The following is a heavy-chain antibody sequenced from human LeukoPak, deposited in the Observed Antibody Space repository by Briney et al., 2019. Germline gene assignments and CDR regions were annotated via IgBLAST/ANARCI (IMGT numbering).Heavy chain of an antibody. D-gene: IGHD5-12*01. CDR3: ARVYSGYGGYAIDS. Sequence: SETLSLTCTVSGGSISSYYWSWIRQPPGKGLEWIGYIYYSASTSYNPSLKSRVTMSVDTSKNQFSLKLTSVTAADTAVYYCARVYSGYGGYAIDSWGQGTLVTVSS. CDR2: IYYSAST. V-gene: IGHV4-59*01. CDR1: GGSISSYY. J-gene: IGHJ4*02.